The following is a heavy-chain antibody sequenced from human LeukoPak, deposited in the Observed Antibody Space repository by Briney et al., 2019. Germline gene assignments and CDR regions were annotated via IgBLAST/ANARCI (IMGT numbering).Heavy chain of an antibody. CDR3: AKERTGGCPFDY. CDR1: GFTFSSYA. D-gene: IGHD6-19*01. CDR2: ISGSRGTT. V-gene: IGHV3-23*01. Sequence: PGGSLRLSCAASGFTFSSYAMSWVRQAPGKGLEWVSGISGSRGTTYYADSVKGRLTISRDNSKNTLYLQMNSLRADDTAVYYCAKERTGGCPFDYWGQGTLVTVSS. J-gene: IGHJ4*02.